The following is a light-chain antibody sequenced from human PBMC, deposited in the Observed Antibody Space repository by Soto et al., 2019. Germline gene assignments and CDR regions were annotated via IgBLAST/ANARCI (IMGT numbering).Light chain of an antibody. J-gene: IGKJ4*01. CDR3: QQYGNSPFT. CDR1: QSISSSY. CDR2: GAS. V-gene: IGKV3-20*01. Sequence: EIVLTQSPGTLSLSPGERATLSCRASQSISSSYLAWYQQTPGQAPRLLIYGASSRATGIPDRFSGSGSGTDFTLTISRLEPEDFAVYYCQQYGNSPFTFGGGTKLEIK.